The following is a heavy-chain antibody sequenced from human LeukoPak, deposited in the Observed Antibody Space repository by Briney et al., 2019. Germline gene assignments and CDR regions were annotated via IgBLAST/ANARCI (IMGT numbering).Heavy chain of an antibody. CDR3: AKDLIAVAGNSVYFDY. CDR2: ISPSGDIT. CDR1: GFTFSNHG. J-gene: IGHJ4*02. V-gene: IGHV3-23*01. D-gene: IGHD6-19*01. Sequence: PGGSLRLSCAASGFTFSNHGMNWVRQAPGKGLEWVSGISPSGDITYYADSVKGRFTISRDNSKNTLYLQMNSLRAEDTAVYYCAKDLIAVAGNSVYFDYWGQGTLVTVSS.